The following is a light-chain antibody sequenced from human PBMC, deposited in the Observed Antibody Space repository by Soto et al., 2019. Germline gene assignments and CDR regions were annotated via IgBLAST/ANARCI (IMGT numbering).Light chain of an antibody. J-gene: IGLJ3*02. CDR1: SSDVGSYNL. CDR2: EGG. V-gene: IGLV2-23*01. CDR3: CTYAGDTTWV. Sequence: QSALTQPASVSGSPGQSITISCTGTSSDVGSYNLVSWYQQHPGKDPKLLIYEGGKRPSGVSDRFSGSKSGNTASLTISGLQAEDEADYYCCTYAGDTTWVFGGGTKLTVL.